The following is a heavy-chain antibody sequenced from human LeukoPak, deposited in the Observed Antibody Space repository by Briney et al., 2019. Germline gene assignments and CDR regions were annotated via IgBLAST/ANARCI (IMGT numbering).Heavy chain of an antibody. CDR3: ARDGGSGRRLDY. D-gene: IGHD6-19*01. V-gene: IGHV3-66*01. Sequence: GSLRLSCAASGFTFSSYAMSWVRQAPGKGLEWVSVIYSGGSTYYADSVKGRFTISRDNSKNTLYLQMNSLRAEDTAVYYCARDGGSGRRLDYWGQGTLVTVSS. CDR1: GFTFSSYA. J-gene: IGHJ4*02. CDR2: IYSGGST.